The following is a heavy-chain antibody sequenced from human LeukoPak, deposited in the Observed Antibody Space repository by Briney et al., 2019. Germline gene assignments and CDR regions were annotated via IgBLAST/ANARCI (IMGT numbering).Heavy chain of an antibody. CDR1: GFTFISYV. V-gene: IGHV3-23*01. Sequence: GGSLRLSCAASGFTFISYVMSWVRQAPGKGLEWVSDISGSGGTTYYADSVKGRFTISRDNAKNSLYLQMNSLRAEDTAVYYCARDRVTGHDYWGQGTLVTVSS. J-gene: IGHJ4*02. D-gene: IGHD2-21*02. CDR3: ARDRVTGHDY. CDR2: ISGSGGTT.